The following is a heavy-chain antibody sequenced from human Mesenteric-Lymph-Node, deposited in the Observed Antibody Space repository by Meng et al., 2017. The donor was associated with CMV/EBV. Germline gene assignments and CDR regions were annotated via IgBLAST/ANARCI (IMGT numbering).Heavy chain of an antibody. CDR2: IYSGGSST. CDR3: AKAPATSDIAARHFDF. D-gene: IGHD6-6*01. CDR1: GFTFSSYA. Sequence: GESLKISCAASGFTFSSYAMSWVRQAPGKGLEWVSVIYSGGSSTYYADSVKGRFTITRDNSKNTLYLQMDSLRVDDTAIYFCAKAPATSDIAARHFDFWGQGAMVTVSS. J-gene: IGHJ4*02. V-gene: IGHV3-23*03.